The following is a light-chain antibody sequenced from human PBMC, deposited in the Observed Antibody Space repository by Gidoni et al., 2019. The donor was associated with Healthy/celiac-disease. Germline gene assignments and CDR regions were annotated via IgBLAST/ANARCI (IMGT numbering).Light chain of an antibody. CDR2: DAS. CDR3: QQRSNWPFT. J-gene: IGKJ4*01. V-gene: IGKV3-11*01. CDR1: QSVSSY. Sequence: EIVLTQSPATLSLSPGERATLSCRASQSVSSYLAWYQQKPGQAPRLLIYDASNRATGIPARFSVSGSGTDFTLTISSLEPEDFAVYYCQQRSNWPFTFXGXTKVEIK.